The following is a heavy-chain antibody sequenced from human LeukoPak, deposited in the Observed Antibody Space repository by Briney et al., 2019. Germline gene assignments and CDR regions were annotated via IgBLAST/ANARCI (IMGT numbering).Heavy chain of an antibody. D-gene: IGHD1-26*01. J-gene: IGHJ4*02. Sequence: GGSLRLSCEASGFTFTTYWMGWVRQAPGKGLEWVASIKQDGSVKYYVDSVKGRFTISRDNAKNSVFLQMNSLRAEDTAVYYCASGFTGYYDYFDYWGQGTLVAVSS. V-gene: IGHV3-7*01. CDR1: GFTFTTYW. CDR2: IKQDGSVK. CDR3: ASGFTGYYDYFDY.